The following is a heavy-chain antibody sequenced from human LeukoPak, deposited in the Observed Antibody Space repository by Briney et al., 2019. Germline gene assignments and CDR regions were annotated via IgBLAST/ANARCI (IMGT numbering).Heavy chain of an antibody. Sequence: PGGSLRLSCAASGFTFSDYYLSWMRQAPGKGLEWVSYISDSSSYTNYPDSMKGRFTISRDNAKNSLYRKMNSLRAEDTALYYCARPRYCSGGSCYWFEPWGQGTLVIVSS. V-gene: IGHV3-11*03. CDR3: ARPRYCSGGSCYWFEP. CDR1: GFTFSDYY. J-gene: IGHJ5*02. CDR2: ISDSSSYT. D-gene: IGHD2-15*01.